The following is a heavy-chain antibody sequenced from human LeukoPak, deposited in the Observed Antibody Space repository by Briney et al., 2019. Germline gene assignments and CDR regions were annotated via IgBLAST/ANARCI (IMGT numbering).Heavy chain of an antibody. CDR3: AKDRGLTGDLRGFDY. V-gene: IGHV1-69*05. CDR2: IIPIFGTA. CDR1: GGTFSSYA. Sequence: SVKVSCKASGGTFSSYAISWVRQAPGQGLEWMGRIIPIFGTANYAQKFQGRVTITTDESTSTAYMELSSLRSEDTAVYYCAKDRGLTGDLRGFDYWGRGTLVTVSS. J-gene: IGHJ4*02. D-gene: IGHD7-27*01.